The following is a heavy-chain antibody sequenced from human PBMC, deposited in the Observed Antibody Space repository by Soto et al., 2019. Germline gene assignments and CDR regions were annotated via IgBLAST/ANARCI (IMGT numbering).Heavy chain of an antibody. CDR1: GGSFSGYY. J-gene: IGHJ4*02. D-gene: IGHD2-8*02. CDR2: INHSGST. V-gene: IGHV4-34*01. Sequence: SETLSVTCAVDGGSFSGYYWTWIRQPPGTGLEWIGEINHSGSTNYNPSLKSRATISVDTSKNQFSLKLTSVTAADTAVYYCARDKITGLFDYWGQGTLVTVSS. CDR3: ARDKITGLFDY.